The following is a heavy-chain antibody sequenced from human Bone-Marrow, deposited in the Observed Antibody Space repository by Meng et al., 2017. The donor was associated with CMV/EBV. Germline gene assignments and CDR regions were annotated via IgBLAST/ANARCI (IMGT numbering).Heavy chain of an antibody. Sequence: QPQHGGAGLLKPQETLSLTCAVYCVSFSGYYWRWIRQPPGKGLEWIGEINHSGSTNYNPSLKSRVTISVDTSKNQFSLKLSSVTAADTAVYYCARRLRGTGPKYFQHWGQGTLVTVSS. CDR1: CVSFSGYY. CDR3: ARRLRGTGPKYFQH. J-gene: IGHJ1*01. CDR2: INHSGST. V-gene: IGHV4-34*01. D-gene: IGHD3/OR15-3a*01.